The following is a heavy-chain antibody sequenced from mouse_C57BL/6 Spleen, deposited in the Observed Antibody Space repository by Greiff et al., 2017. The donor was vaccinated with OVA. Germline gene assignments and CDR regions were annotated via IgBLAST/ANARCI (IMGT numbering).Heavy chain of an antibody. J-gene: IGHJ4*01. CDR2: IWSGGST. Sequence: QVQLQQSGPGLVQPSQSLSITCTVSGFSLTSYGVHWVRQSPGKGLEWLGVIWSGGSTDYNAAFITRLSIRKDNSKSQVFFKMNSLQADDTAIYYCARISHYDYDYAMDYWGQGTSVTVSS. V-gene: IGHV2-2*01. CDR3: ARISHYDYDYAMDY. D-gene: IGHD2-4*01. CDR1: GFSLTSYG.